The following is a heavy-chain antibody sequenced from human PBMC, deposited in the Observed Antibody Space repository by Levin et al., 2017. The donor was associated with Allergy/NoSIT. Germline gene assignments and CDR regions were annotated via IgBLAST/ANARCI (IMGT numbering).Heavy chain of an antibody. CDR1: GGSISSSSYY. V-gene: IGHV4-39*01. CDR3: ARFITMIVVVSEVYAFDI. D-gene: IGHD3-22*01. CDR2: IYYSGST. Sequence: TSETLSLTCTVSGGSISSSSYYWGWIRQPPGKGLEWIGSIYYSGSTYYNPSLKSRVTISVDTSKNQFSLKLSSVTAADTAVYYCARFITMIVVVSEVYAFDIWGQGTMVTVSS. J-gene: IGHJ3*02.